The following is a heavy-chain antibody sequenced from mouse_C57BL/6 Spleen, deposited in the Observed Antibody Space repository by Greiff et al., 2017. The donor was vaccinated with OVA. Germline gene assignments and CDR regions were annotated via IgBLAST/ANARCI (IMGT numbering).Heavy chain of an antibody. CDR2: INPSTGGT. J-gene: IGHJ1*03. CDR1: GYSFTGYY. CDR3: ARRVYYGSSYGYFDV. D-gene: IGHD1-1*01. V-gene: IGHV1-42*01. Sequence: VQLQQSGPELVKPGASVKISCKASGYSFTGYYMNWVKQSPEKSLEWIGEINPSTGGTTYNQKFKAKATLTVDKSSSTAYMQLKSLTSEDSAVYYWARRVYYGSSYGYFDVWGTGTTVTVSS.